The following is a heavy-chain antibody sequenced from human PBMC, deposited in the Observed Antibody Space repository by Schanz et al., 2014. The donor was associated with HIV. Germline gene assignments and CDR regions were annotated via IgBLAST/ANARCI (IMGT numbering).Heavy chain of an antibody. D-gene: IGHD6-13*01. CDR1: GYTFTAYY. CDR3: ARYLVDSSTWYDAFDI. V-gene: IGHV1-2*02. Sequence: QVQLVQSGAEVKKPGASVKVSCKASGYTFTAYYIHWVRQAPGQGLEWMGWVNPNSGGTNSAQKLQGRVTRAKDTSISTAYMEVRSLRSEDTAPYFRARYLVDSSTWYDAFDIWGQGTKVTVSS. CDR2: VNPNSGGT. J-gene: IGHJ3*02.